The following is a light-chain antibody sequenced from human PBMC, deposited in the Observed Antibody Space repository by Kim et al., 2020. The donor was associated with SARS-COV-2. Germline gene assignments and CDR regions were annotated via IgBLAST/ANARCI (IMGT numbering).Light chain of an antibody. CDR3: QQSYSAPRT. CDR1: QDINRY. Sequence: DIQMTQSPSSLSASVGDRVTITCRASQDINRYLNWYQQKPGKAPKLLIYTASSLQSGVPSRFTGSGSETDFTLTISSLQPVDFATYYCQQSYSAPRTFGQGTKVDIK. J-gene: IGKJ1*01. V-gene: IGKV1-39*01. CDR2: TAS.